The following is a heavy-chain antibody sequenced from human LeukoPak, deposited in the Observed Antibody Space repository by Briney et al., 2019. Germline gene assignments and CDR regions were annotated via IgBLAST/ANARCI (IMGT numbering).Heavy chain of an antibody. CDR2: MYSGGST. CDR1: GFTLSSYE. Sequence: GGSLRLSCTASGFTLSSYEMSWIRQAPGRGLEWVSVMYSGGSTYYADSVKGRFTISRDNSKNTLYLQMNSLRAEDTAVYYCARGEYNWNDLHLWGQGTLVTVSS. D-gene: IGHD1-20*01. V-gene: IGHV3-66*01. CDR3: ARGEYNWNDLHL. J-gene: IGHJ5*02.